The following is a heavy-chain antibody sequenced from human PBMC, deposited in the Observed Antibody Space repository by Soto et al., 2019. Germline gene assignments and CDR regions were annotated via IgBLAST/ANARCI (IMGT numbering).Heavy chain of an antibody. CDR2: INAGNGNT. V-gene: IGHV1-3*01. CDR3: ARYAPTGPTRYNWFDP. CDR1: GYTFTSYA. D-gene: IGHD4-17*01. J-gene: IGHJ5*02. Sequence: QVQLVQSGAEVKKPGASVKVSCKASGYTFTSYAMHWVRQAPGQRLEWMGWINAGNGNTKYSQKFQGRVTITRDTSARKDYMELSSLRSEDTAVYYCARYAPTGPTRYNWFDPCGQGTLVTVSS.